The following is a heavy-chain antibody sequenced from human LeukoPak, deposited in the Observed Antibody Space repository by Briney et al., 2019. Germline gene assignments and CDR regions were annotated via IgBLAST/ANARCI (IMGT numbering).Heavy chain of an antibody. V-gene: IGHV3-23*01. CDR2: ISGSGDST. CDR1: GLTFRNYG. J-gene: IGHJ3*02. D-gene: IGHD3-10*01. Sequence: GGSLRLSCAASGLTFRNYGMNWVRQPTGKGLEWVSDISGSGDSTYHADSVRGRFTVSRDNSKNTLYLQMKSLRAEDTAVYYCAKVTGSGSYLADAFDIWGHGTVVTVSS. CDR3: AKVTGSGSYLADAFDI.